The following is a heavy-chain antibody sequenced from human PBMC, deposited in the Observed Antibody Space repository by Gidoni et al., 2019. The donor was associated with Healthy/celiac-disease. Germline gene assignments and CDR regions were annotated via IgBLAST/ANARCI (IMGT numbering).Heavy chain of an antibody. Sequence: QLVESGGVLLKPGGSLRLSCSAPGFTPGSYSMNWVRQAQGKGLEWVASISNSSSYIYYADSVKGRFTISRDNAKNSLYLQMNGLRAGDTAVYYCARDKQQWLVDWFDPWGQGTLVTVSS. CDR2: ISNSSSYI. CDR1: GFTPGSYS. CDR3: ARDKQQWLVDWFDP. J-gene: IGHJ5*02. D-gene: IGHD6-19*01. V-gene: IGHV3-21*01.